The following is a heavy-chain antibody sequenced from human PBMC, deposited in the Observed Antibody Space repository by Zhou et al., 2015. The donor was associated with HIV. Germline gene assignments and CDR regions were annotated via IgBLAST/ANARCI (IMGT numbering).Heavy chain of an antibody. J-gene: IGHJ2*01. CDR1: GGTFSSYT. V-gene: IGHV1-69*08. Sequence: QVQLVQSGAEVKKPGSSVKVSCKASGGTFSSYTISWVRQAPGQGLEWMGRIIPILGIANYAQKFQGRVTITADKSTSTAYMELSSLRSEDTAVYYCVRETLEGNRWGPRRERGDWYFDFWGRGTLVTVSS. D-gene: IGHD3-16*01. CDR2: IIPILGIA. CDR3: VRETLEGNRWGPRRERGDWYFDF.